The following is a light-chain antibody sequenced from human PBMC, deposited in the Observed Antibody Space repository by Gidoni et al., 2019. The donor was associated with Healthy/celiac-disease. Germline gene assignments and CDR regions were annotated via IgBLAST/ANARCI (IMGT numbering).Light chain of an antibody. J-gene: IGKJ1*01. Sequence: IVIQQSPATLSVPPGESAILYCRASQSVRSNFAWYQQKPGQAPRLLIYCASTRAPGIPARFSGSGSGTEFTLTISSLQSEDFAVYYCKQSNNWPRTFGQGTKVEIK. V-gene: IGKV3-15*01. CDR1: QSVRSN. CDR3: KQSNNWPRT. CDR2: CAS.